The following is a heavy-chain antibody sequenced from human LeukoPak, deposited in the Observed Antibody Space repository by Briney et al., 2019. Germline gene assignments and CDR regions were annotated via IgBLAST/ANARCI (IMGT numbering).Heavy chain of an antibody. CDR2: ISSSGSTI. CDR1: GLTFSDYY. D-gene: IGHD5-18*01. J-gene: IGHJ4*02. V-gene: IGHV3-11*01. Sequence: GGSLRLFCAPSGLTFSDYYVSWTRHAPGEGLEWVSYISSSGSTIYYADSVKGRFTISRDNAKNSLYLQMNSLRAEDTAGYYCAGYTATVPSGNYWGQGTLVTVSS. CDR3: AGYTATVPSGNY.